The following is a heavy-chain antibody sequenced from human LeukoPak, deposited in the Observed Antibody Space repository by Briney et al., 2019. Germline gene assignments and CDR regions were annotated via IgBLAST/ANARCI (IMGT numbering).Heavy chain of an antibody. CDR2: MNPNSGNT. V-gene: IGHV1-8*01. CDR1: GYTFTSCD. D-gene: IGHD6-13*01. CDR3: ATWSAAVPAYYYYGMDV. Sequence: ASVKVSCKASGYTFTSCDINWVRQATGQGLEWMGWMNPNSGNTGYAQKFQGRVTMTRNTSISTAYMELSSLRSEDTAVYYCATWSAAVPAYYYYGMDVWGQGTTVTVSS. J-gene: IGHJ6*02.